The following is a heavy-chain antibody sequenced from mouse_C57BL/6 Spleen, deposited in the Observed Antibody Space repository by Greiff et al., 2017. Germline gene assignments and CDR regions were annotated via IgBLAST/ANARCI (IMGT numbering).Heavy chain of an antibody. Sequence: QVQLKESGAELVRPGSSVKLSCKASGYTFTSYWMDWVKQRPGQGLEWIGNIYPSDSETHYNQKFKDKATLTVDKSSSTAYMQLSSLTSEDSAVYYCARAPPAMDYWGQGTSVTVSS. CDR3: ARAPPAMDY. J-gene: IGHJ4*01. CDR2: IYPSDSET. CDR1: GYTFTSYW. V-gene: IGHV1-61*01.